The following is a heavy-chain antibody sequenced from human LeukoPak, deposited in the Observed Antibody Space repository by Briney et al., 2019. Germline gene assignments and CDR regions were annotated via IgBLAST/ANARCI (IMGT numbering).Heavy chain of an antibody. CDR3: ARDQYSTMVRGVIPHDAFDI. CDR2: MSFDGSHK. J-gene: IGHJ3*02. CDR1: AFTFSSYA. V-gene: IGHV3-30*04. Sequence: PERSLRLSGAASAFTFSSYAMHWVRQAPGKGLEWVAVMSFDGSHKYYADSVKGRFTIARDNSKNTLYLQMNSLRAEDTAVYYCARDQYSTMVRGVIPHDAFDIWGQGTMVTVSS. D-gene: IGHD3-10*01.